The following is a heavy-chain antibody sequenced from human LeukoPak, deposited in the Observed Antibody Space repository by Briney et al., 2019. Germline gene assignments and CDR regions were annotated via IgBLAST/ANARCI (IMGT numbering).Heavy chain of an antibody. D-gene: IGHD3-10*01. V-gene: IGHV5-51*01. CDR1: GYSFTSYW. CDR3: ARQCQYYYGSGSENWFDP. J-gene: IGHJ5*02. Sequence: GESLKISRKGSGYSFTSYWIWWVRQMRRKGRERLGFIYPGDSDTRYSPSFQAQVTISADKSISTAYLQWSSLKASDTAMYYCARQCQYYYGSGSENWFDPWGQGTLVTVSS. CDR2: IYPGDSDT.